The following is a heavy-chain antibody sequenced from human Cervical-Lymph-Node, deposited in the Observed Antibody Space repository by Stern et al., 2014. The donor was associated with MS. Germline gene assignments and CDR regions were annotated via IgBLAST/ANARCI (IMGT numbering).Heavy chain of an antibody. CDR1: GFNFHRFG. D-gene: IGHD4-17*01. V-gene: IGHV3-33*01. Sequence: VQLVVSGGGVVQTGRSLRLSCAASGFNFHRFGMHWVRQVPGTGLEWVAVIWFDGSKTYYADSVKGRFIISRDNSNNTLFLQMNTLRVEDTAVYYCTRGGENFFDQWDQGTLVTVSS. CDR3: TRGGENFFDQ. CDR2: IWFDGSKT. J-gene: IGHJ4*02.